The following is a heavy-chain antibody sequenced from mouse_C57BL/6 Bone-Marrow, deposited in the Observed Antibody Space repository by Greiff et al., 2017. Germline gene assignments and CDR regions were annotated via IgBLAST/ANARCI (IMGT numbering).Heavy chain of an antibody. Sequence: EVQLQQSVAELARPGASVKLSCTASGYTITNTYMHWVKQRPEQGLEWIGRIDPASGNTKYAPKFQGKATITADTTSNTAYLSLSSLTSEDAAIYYCASCSCYGNCAMEDWGQGTSVTVSS. CDR3: ASCSCYGNCAMED. CDR2: IDPASGNT. CDR1: GYTITNTY. D-gene: IGHD2-1*01. V-gene: IGHV14-3*01. J-gene: IGHJ4*01.